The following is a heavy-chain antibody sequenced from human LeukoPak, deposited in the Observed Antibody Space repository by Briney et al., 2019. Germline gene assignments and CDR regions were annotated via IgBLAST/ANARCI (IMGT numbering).Heavy chain of an antibody. V-gene: IGHV3-30*14. Sequence: GRSLRLSCAASGFTFSSYAMHWVRQAPGKGLEWVAVISYDGSNKYYADSVKGRFTISRDNSKNTLYLQMNSLRAEDTAVYYCARNGYSSSWYRNWGQGTLVTVSS. CDR3: ARNGYSSSWYRN. D-gene: IGHD6-13*01. J-gene: IGHJ4*02. CDR1: GFTFSSYA. CDR2: ISYDGSNK.